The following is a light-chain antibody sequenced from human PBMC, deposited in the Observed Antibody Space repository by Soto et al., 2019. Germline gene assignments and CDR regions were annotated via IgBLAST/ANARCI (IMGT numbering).Light chain of an antibody. CDR3: QQYNTYSGT. CDR2: DAS. V-gene: IGKV1-5*01. J-gene: IGKJ1*01. Sequence: DIQITQSPSILSASVGDRVAITCRASQSISSWLAWYQQKPGKAPNLLIYDASNLESGVPSRFSGSGSGTRFTLTISSLQPDDFATYYCQQYNTYSGTFGHGTKVDIK. CDR1: QSISSW.